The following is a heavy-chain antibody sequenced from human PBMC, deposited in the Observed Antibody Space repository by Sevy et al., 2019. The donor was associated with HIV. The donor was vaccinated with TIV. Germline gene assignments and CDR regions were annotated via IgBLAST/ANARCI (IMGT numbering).Heavy chain of an antibody. D-gene: IGHD2-8*01. Sequence: GGSLRVSCAASGFTFSKYSMSWVRQPPGKGLEWVSTLAFGCGEINYADSVEGRFTISRDNSKSSVYLQMNNLRPEDTAVYSCAREGCTKPHDYWGQGTLVTVSS. V-gene: IGHV3-23*01. CDR2: LAFGCGEI. CDR3: AREGCTKPHDY. J-gene: IGHJ4*02. CDR1: GFTFSKYS.